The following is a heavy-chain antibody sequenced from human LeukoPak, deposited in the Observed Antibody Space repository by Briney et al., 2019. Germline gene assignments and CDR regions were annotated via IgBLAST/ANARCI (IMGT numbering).Heavy chain of an antibody. CDR1: GFTFSSYG. D-gene: IGHD4-17*01. V-gene: IGHV3-30*02. CDR2: IRYDGSEK. CDR3: AKNMEPSGDYAGAFDF. J-gene: IGHJ4*02. Sequence: GGSLRLSCAASGFTFSSYGMHWVRQAPGKGLEWVAFIRYDGSEKHYADSVKGRFTISRDNSENTLFLQMNSLRAGDTAVYYCAKNMEPSGDYAGAFDFWGQGTLVTVSS.